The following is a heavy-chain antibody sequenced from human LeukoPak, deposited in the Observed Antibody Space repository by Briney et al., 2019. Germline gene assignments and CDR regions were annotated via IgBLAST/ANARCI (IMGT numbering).Heavy chain of an antibody. V-gene: IGHV3-23*01. CDR2: IIGGGGST. J-gene: IGHJ4*02. CDR3: AHGAMYQLDY. Sequence: GGSLRLSCAASGFPFSSKGWSGFGKAPGKGLKWVSGIIGGGGSTYYADSVKGRFTISGDNSRNTLFLQMNSLRAEDTAVYYCAHGAMYQLDYWGQGTLVTVSS. CDR1: GFPFSSKG. D-gene: IGHD2-2*01.